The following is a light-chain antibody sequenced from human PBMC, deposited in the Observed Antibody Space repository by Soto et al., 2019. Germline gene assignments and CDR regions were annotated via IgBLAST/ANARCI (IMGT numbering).Light chain of an antibody. CDR2: SNY. V-gene: IGLV1-44*01. J-gene: IGLJ1*01. CDR3: AAWDDSLDGHV. CDR1: RSNIGSNA. Sequence: QSVLTQPPSASGTPGQTVTISCSGSRSNIGSNAVNWYQQLPGTAPKLLIYSNYQRPSGVPDRFSGSKSGTSASLAISGLQSEDEADYYCAAWDDSLDGHVFGTGTKVTVL.